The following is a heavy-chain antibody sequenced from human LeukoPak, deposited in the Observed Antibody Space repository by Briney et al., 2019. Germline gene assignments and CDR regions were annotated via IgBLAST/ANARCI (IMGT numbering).Heavy chain of an antibody. CDR1: GFTFSSYD. D-gene: IGHD3-3*01. CDR3: ARGSYYDFWSGYYTPVRYFDY. Sequence: GGSLRLSCAASGFTFSSYDMHWVRQATGKGLEWASAIGTAGDTYYPGSVKGRFTISRENAKNSLYLQMNSLRAEDTAVYYCARGSYYDFWSGYYTPVRYFDYWGQGTLVTVSS. V-gene: IGHV3-13*01. J-gene: IGHJ4*02. CDR2: IGTAGDT.